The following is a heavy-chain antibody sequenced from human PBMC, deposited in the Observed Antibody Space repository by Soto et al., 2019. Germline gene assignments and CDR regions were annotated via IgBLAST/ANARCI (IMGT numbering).Heavy chain of an antibody. CDR3: AREKRANGYFDY. CDR1: GFTFSAYW. D-gene: IGHD6-25*01. V-gene: IGHV3-7*01. CDR2: IKQAGSEK. J-gene: IGHJ4*02. Sequence: EVQLVESGGGLVQTGGSLRLSCAASGFTFSAYWMSWVRQAPGKGLEWVANIKQAGSEKYYVYSVNGRFIISRDDAKNSLFLQVNSLRVEDTAVYYCAREKRANGYFDYWGQGTLVTVSS.